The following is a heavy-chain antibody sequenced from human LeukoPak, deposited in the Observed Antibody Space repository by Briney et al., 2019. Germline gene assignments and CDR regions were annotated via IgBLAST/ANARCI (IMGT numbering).Heavy chain of an antibody. J-gene: IGHJ4*02. V-gene: IGHV3-23*01. Sequence: GGSLRLSCAASGFTFSTYAMSWVRQAAGKGLEWVSLISGSGGGTYYADSVKGRFTISRDNSKNTLYLQLNSLRVEDTAVNYCAKDRVLVPAASRSFDYWGQGTLVTVSS. CDR1: GFTFSTYA. CDR2: ISGSGGGT. D-gene: IGHD2-2*01. CDR3: AKDRVLVPAASRSFDY.